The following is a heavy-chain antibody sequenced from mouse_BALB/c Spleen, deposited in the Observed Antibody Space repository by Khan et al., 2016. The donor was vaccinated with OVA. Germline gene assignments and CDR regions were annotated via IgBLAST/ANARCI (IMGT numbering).Heavy chain of an antibody. J-gene: IGHJ4*01. V-gene: IGHV1-54*01. CDR1: GYAFTNYL. CDR2: INPGSGGT. Sequence: QVQLQQSGAELVRPGTSVKVSCKASGYAFTNYLIEWVKQRPGQGLEWIGVINPGSGGTNYNEKFKGKATLTADKSSSTAYMQLSSLTSDDSAVYFCAGRDDAMDYWGQGTSVTVSS. CDR3: AGRDDAMDY.